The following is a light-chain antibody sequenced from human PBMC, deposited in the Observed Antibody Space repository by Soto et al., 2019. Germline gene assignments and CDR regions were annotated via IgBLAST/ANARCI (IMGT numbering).Light chain of an antibody. J-gene: IGLJ2*01. Sequence: SYELTQPPSVSVSPGQTARITCSGDNLGDKYVCWYQQKPGQSPMLIIYQDKKRPSGIPERFSGSNSGNTATLTIGGTQAMDEADYYCQAWDSATVIFGGGTKLTVL. CDR1: NLGDKY. V-gene: IGLV3-1*01. CDR3: QAWDSATVI. CDR2: QDK.